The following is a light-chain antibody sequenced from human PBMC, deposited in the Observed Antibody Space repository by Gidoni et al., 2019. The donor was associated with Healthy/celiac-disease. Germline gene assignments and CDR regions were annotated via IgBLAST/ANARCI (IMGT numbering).Light chain of an antibody. CDR3: GTWDSSLSSGV. Sequence: QSVLTQPPSVSAAPGQKVTISCSGSRSNIGNNYVSWYQQLPGTAPNLLLYDNNKRPSGIPDRFSGSKSGTSATLGITGLQTGDEADYYCGTWDSSLSSGVFGGGTKLTVL. CDR2: DNN. CDR1: RSNIGNNY. J-gene: IGLJ3*02. V-gene: IGLV1-51*01.